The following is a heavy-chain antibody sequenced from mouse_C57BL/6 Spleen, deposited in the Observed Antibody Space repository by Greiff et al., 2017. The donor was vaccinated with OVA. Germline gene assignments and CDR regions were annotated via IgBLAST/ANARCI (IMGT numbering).Heavy chain of an antibody. CDR1: GFTFSDYY. V-gene: IGHV5-16*01. CDR2: INYDGSST. D-gene: IGHD2-3*01. Sequence: EVKVVESEGGLVQPGSSMKLSCTASGFTFSDYYMAWVRQVPEKGLEWVANINYDGSSTYYLDSLKSRFIISRDNAKNILYLQMSSLKSEDTATYYCARGGDYDGYLDYWGQGTTLTVSS. J-gene: IGHJ2*01. CDR3: ARGGDYDGYLDY.